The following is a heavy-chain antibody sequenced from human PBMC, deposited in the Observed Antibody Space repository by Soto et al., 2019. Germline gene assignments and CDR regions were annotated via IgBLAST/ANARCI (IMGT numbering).Heavy chain of an antibody. CDR1: GFTFNSYA. CDR2: MSHDGNKK. V-gene: IGHV3-30*03. J-gene: IGHJ4*02. Sequence: GGSLRLSCVASGFTFNSYAMHWVRQAPGKGLEWVAVMSHDGNKKYYADSVKGRFTISRDNSKNTLFLQVDSLRAEDTAMYYCARAEPTALFGVVPGGFDYWGQGTLVTVSS. CDR3: ARAEPTALFGVVPGGFDY. D-gene: IGHD3-3*01.